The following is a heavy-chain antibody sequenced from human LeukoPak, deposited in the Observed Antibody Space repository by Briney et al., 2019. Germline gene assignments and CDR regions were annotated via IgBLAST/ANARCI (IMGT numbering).Heavy chain of an antibody. CDR1: GFTFSSFA. D-gene: IGHD5-24*01. Sequence: GSLRLSCAASGFTFSSFAMNWVRQAPGKGLEWVSFISSDSSTMYYADSVKGRFTISRDNAENSLYLHMNSLGAEDTAVYYCAILALSDGYRGGDYWGQGTLVTVSS. CDR3: AILALSDGYRGGDY. V-gene: IGHV3-48*01. CDR2: ISSDSSTM. J-gene: IGHJ4*02.